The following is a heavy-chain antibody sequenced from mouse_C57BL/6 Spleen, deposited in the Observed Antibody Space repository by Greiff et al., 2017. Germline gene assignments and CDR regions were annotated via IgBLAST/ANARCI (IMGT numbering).Heavy chain of an antibody. CDR2: IDPETGGT. CDR3: TSEVELDYDGAWFAY. J-gene: IGHJ3*01. CDR1: GYTFTDYE. D-gene: IGHD2-4*01. V-gene: IGHV1-15*01. Sequence: QVQLQQSGAELVRPGASVTLSCKASGYTFTDYEMHWVKQTPVHGLEWIGAIDPETGGTAYNQKFKGKAILTADKSSSTAYMELRSLTSEDSAVYYCTSEVELDYDGAWFAYWGQGTLVTVSA.